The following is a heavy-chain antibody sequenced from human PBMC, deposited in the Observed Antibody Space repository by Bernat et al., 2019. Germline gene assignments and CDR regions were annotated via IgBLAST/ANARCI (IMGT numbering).Heavy chain of an antibody. V-gene: IGHV3-23*04. CDR2: VSGSGDNT. CDR1: GFTFSNYA. J-gene: IGHJ6*04. D-gene: IGHD4-4*01. Sequence: EVQVVESGGGLVQPGGSLRLSCAASGFTFSNYAMSWVRQAPGKGLEWVSVVSGSGDNTHYADSVKGRLTISRDNSKNTMYLQMNSLRVEDTAVYYCAKDPYSTIWGWMDVWGKGTTVTVSS. CDR3: AKDPYSTIWGWMDV.